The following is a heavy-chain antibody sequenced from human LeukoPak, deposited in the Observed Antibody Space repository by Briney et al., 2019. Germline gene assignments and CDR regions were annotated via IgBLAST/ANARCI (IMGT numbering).Heavy chain of an antibody. CDR3: ARPSGYSSSWDSDY. CDR1: GGSFSGYY. CDR2: INHSGST. J-gene: IGHJ4*02. V-gene: IGHV4-34*01. D-gene: IGHD6-13*01. Sequence: PSETLSLTCAVYGGSFSGYYWSWIRQPPGKGLEWIGEINHSGSTNYNPSLKSRVTISVDTSKNQFSLKLSSVTASDTAVYYCARPSGYSSSWDSDYWGQGTLVTVSS.